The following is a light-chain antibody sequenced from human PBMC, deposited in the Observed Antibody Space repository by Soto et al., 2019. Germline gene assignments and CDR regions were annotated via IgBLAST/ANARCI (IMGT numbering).Light chain of an antibody. CDR3: QHYGTSTRT. CDR2: AAS. CDR1: QSVSATY. Sequence: EIVLTQSPGTLSLSPGESATLSCRATQSVSATYLAWYQQKPGQAPRLLIYAASSRATDIPDRFSGSGSGTDFTLANSRLEPEDFAVYWCQHYGTSTRTFGQGTKVEIK. V-gene: IGKV3-20*01. J-gene: IGKJ1*01.